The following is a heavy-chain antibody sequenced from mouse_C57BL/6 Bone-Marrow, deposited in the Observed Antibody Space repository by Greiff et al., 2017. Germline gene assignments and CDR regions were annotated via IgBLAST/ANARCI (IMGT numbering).Heavy chain of an antibody. D-gene: IGHD2-5*01. CDR3: AKSNYPLFDY. Sequence: EVMLVESGGDLVKPGGSLKLSCAASGFTFSSYGMSWVRQTPDKRLEWVATISSGGSYTYYPDSVKGRFTISRDNAKNTLYLQMSSLKSEDTAMYYCAKSNYPLFDYWGQGTTLTVSS. CDR2: ISSGGSYT. CDR1: GFTFSSYG. V-gene: IGHV5-6*01. J-gene: IGHJ2*01.